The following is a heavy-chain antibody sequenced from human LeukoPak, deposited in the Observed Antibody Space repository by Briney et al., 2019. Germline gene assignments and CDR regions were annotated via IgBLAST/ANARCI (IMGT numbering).Heavy chain of an antibody. Sequence: PSETLSLTCTVSGGSISSSSYYWGWIRQPPGKGLEWIGSIYYSGSTYYNPSLKSRVTISVDTSKNQFSLKLSSVTAADTAVYYCARDLRGGHDYWGQGTLVTVSS. CDR3: ARDLRGGHDY. CDR1: GGSISSSSYY. V-gene: IGHV4-39*07. CDR2: IYYSGST. J-gene: IGHJ4*02. D-gene: IGHD2-15*01.